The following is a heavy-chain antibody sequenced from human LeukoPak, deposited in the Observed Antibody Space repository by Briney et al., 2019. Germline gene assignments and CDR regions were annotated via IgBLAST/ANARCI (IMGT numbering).Heavy chain of an antibody. CDR2: IKQDGSEK. V-gene: IGHV3-7*01. CDR3: ARSGLGHSGYDFDY. CDR1: GFTFSSYW. Sequence: GGSLRLSCAASGFTFSSYWMSWVRQAPGKGLEWVANIKQDGSEKYYVDSVKGRFTISKDNAKNSLYLQMNSLRAEDTAVYYCARSGLGHSGYDFDYWGQGTLVTVSS. J-gene: IGHJ4*02. D-gene: IGHD5-12*01.